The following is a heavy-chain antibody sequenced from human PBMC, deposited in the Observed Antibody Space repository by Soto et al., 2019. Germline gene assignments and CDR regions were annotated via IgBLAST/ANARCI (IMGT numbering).Heavy chain of an antibody. V-gene: IGHV3-9*01. J-gene: IGHJ6*02. D-gene: IGHD1-26*01. CDR3: AKDLVGGVRYYYGMDV. CDR1: GFTFGDYG. CDR2: ISWNSGSI. Sequence: EVQLVESGGGVVQPGRSLRLSCAASGFTFGDYGMHWVRQVPGKGLEWVSGISWNSGSITYADSVRGRFTISRDNAKNSLYLQMNSLRGEDTAVYYCAKDLVGGVRYYYGMDVWGQGTTVTVSS.